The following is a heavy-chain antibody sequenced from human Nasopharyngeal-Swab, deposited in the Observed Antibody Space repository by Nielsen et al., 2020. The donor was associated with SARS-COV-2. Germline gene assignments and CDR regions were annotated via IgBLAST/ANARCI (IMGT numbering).Heavy chain of an antibody. D-gene: IGHD3-3*01. CDR3: ARTYYDFWSGYRCRYYGMDV. CDR1: GFTVSSNY. V-gene: IGHV3-53*01. Sequence: GGSLRLSCAASGFTVSSNYMSWVRQAPGKGLEWVSVIYSGGSTYYADSVKGRFTISRDNSKNTLYLQMNSLRAEDTAVYYCARTYYDFWSGYRCRYYGMDVWGQGTTVTVSS. CDR2: IYSGGST. J-gene: IGHJ6*02.